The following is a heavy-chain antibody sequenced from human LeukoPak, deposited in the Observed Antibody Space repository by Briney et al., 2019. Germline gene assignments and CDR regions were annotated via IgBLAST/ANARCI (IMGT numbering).Heavy chain of an antibody. Sequence: KPSETLSLTCAVYGGSFSGYYWSWIRQPPGKGLEWIGEIDHSGSTNYTPSLKSRVTISVDTSKNQFSLKLSSVTAADTAIYYCARGHGAARNYYYYYMDVWGKGTTVTVSS. CDR3: ARGHGAARNYYYYYMDV. D-gene: IGHD6-6*01. J-gene: IGHJ6*03. CDR2: IDHSGST. V-gene: IGHV4-34*01. CDR1: GGSFSGYY.